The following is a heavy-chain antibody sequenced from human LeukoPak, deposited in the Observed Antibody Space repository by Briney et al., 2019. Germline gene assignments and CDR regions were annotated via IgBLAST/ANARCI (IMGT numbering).Heavy chain of an antibody. CDR1: GYTFTNYH. CDR3: ARDRGVPGPGNALDI. V-gene: IGHV1-2*06. D-gene: IGHD2-8*01. Sequence: ASVKVSCKASGYTFTNYHMHWVRQAPGQGLEWLGLVKPKSGDSDFVQKFRGRVTVTTDVSTTTIHMELSNLRSDDTAVYYRARDRGVPGPGNALDIWGQGTMVTVSS. CDR2: VKPKSGDS. J-gene: IGHJ3*02.